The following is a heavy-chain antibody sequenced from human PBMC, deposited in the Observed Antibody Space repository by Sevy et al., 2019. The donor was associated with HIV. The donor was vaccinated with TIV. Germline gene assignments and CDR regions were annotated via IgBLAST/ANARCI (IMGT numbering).Heavy chain of an antibody. J-gene: IGHJ3*02. Sequence: GGSLRLSCAASGFTFDDYAMHWVRQAPGKGLEWVSGISWNSGSIGYADSVNGRFTISRDNAKNSLYLQMNSLRAEDTALYYCAKPQVGAETDAFGIWGQGTMVTVSS. CDR1: GFTFDDYA. D-gene: IGHD1-26*01. V-gene: IGHV3-9*01. CDR3: AKPQVGAETDAFGI. CDR2: ISWNSGSI.